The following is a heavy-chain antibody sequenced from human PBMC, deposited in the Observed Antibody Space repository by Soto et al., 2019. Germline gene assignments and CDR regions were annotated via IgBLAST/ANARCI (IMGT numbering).Heavy chain of an antibody. Sequence: PGGSLRLSCAASGFTFSSYAMSWVRQAPGKGLEWVSAISGSGGSTYYADSVKGRFTISRDNSKNTLYLQMNSLRAEDTAVYYCAKTLGYSGYDPGRRAMEVWGQGTTVTVSS. V-gene: IGHV3-23*01. CDR3: AKTLGYSGYDPGRRAMEV. D-gene: IGHD5-12*01. J-gene: IGHJ6*02. CDR1: GFTFSSYA. CDR2: ISGSGGST.